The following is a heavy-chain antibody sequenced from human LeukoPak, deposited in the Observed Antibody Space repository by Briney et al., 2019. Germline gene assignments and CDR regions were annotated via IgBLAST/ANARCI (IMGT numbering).Heavy chain of an antibody. D-gene: IGHD3-22*01. CDR3: AKAHSPPAMIVVVITPFDY. Sequence: GGSLRLSCAASGFTFSSYWMSWVRQAPGEGLEWVAKINQDGTEKAYVDSVRGRFTISRDNAKNSLFLQMNSLRAEDTAVYYCAKAHSPPAMIVVVITPFDYWGQGTLVTVSS. J-gene: IGHJ4*02. CDR2: INQDGTEK. V-gene: IGHV3-7*03. CDR1: GFTFSSYW.